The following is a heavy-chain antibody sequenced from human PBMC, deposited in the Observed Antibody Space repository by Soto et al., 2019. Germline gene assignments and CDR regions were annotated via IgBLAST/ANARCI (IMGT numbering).Heavy chain of an antibody. CDR1: GFTFSSYG. J-gene: IGHJ3*02. CDR3: AKESGVAGTFDAFDI. D-gene: IGHD6-19*01. V-gene: IGHV3-30*18. CDR2: ISYDGSNK. Sequence: QVQLVESGGGVVQPGRSLRLSCAASGFTFSSYGMHWVRQAPGEGLEWVAVISYDGSNKYYADSVKGRFTISRDNSKNTLYLQMNSLRAEDTAVYYCAKESGVAGTFDAFDIWGQGTMVTVSS.